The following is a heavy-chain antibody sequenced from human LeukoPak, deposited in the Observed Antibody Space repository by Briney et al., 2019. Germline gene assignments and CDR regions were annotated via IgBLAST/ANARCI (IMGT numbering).Heavy chain of an antibody. CDR1: GFTVSTNY. D-gene: IGHD3-22*01. Sequence: GGSLRLSCAASGFTVSTNYMSWVRQAPGKGLEWVSVIYSGGSTYYADSVKGRFTISRDNSKNTLYLQMNSLRAEDTAVFYCATHFYDSSAYSMEYFQHWGQGTLVTVSS. CDR3: ATHFYDSSAYSMEYFQH. J-gene: IGHJ1*01. CDR2: IYSGGST. V-gene: IGHV3-53*01.